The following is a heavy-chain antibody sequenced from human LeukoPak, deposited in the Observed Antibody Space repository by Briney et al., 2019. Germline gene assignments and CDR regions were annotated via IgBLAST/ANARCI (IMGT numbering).Heavy chain of an antibody. V-gene: IGHV1-18*01. CDR2: IITYNGST. D-gene: IGHD6-19*01. CDR1: GCSFTRYG. J-gene: IGHJ4*02. CDR3: TSGGWVRASHDFDY. Sequence: ASVRVSCKSSGCSFTRYGVSWVRLAPGQGLEWMGSIITYNGSTNFPRKFQGRVTMTADTSTSTVYMELRSLRSDDTAVYYCTSGGWVRASHDFDYWGQGTLVTVSS.